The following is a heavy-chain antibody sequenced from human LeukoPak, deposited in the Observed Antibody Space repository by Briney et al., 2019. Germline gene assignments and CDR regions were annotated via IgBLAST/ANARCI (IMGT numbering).Heavy chain of an antibody. V-gene: IGHV1-18*01. J-gene: IGHJ5*02. CDR3: ARDPARIAAAGTVWFDP. D-gene: IGHD6-13*01. Sequence: ASVKVSCKTSGYTFTSYGISWVRQAPGQGLEWMGRISGYNGNTNYAQKFKGRVTMTTDTATSTAYMELRSLGSDDTAVYYCARDPARIAAAGTVWFDPWGQGTLVTVSS. CDR1: GYTFTSYG. CDR2: ISGYNGNT.